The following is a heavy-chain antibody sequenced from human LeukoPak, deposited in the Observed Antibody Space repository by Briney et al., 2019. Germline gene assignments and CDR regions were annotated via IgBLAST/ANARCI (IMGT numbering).Heavy chain of an antibody. CDR1: GFTFSDYY. CDR3: ARGRTFFGVVIGFSVYFDH. J-gene: IGHJ4*02. V-gene: IGHV3-11*01. D-gene: IGHD3-3*01. CDR2: ISSSGSTI. Sequence: GGSLRLSCAASGFTFSDYYMSWIRQAPGKGLEWVSYISSSGSTIYYADSVKGRFTISRDNAKNSLYLQMNSLRAEDTAVYYCARGRTFFGVVIGFSVYFDHWAREPWSPSPQ.